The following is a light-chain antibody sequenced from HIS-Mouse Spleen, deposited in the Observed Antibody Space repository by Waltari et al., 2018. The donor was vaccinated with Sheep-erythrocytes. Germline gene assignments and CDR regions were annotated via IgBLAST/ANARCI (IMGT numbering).Light chain of an antibody. CDR3: CSYAGSSTPWV. V-gene: IGLV2-23*01. J-gene: IGLJ3*02. CDR2: EGS. Sequence: QSALPQPASVSGSPGQSITISCTGTSSDVGRYNLVSWYQQPPGKAPKLMIYEGSKRPSGVSNRFSGSKSGNTASLTISGLQAEDEADYYCCSYAGSSTPWVFGGGTKLTVL. CDR1: SSDVGRYNL.